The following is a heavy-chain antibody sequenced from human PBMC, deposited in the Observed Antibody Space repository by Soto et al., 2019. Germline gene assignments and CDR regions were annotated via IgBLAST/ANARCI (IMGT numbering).Heavy chain of an antibody. Sequence: SETLSLTCTVSGGSISSGGYYWSWIRQHPGKGLEWIGYIYYSGSTYYNPSLKSRVTISVDTSKNQFSLKLSSVTAADTAVYYCARGNYYYDSSGYYYFNWFDPWGQGTLVTVSS. D-gene: IGHD3-22*01. CDR2: IYYSGST. V-gene: IGHV4-31*03. CDR3: ARGNYYYDSSGYYYFNWFDP. J-gene: IGHJ5*02. CDR1: GGSISSGGYY.